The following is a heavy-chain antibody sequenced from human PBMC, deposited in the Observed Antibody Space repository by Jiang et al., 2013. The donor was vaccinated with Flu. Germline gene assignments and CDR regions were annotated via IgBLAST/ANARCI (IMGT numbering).Heavy chain of an antibody. J-gene: IGHJ4*02. CDR1: GGSISSSSYY. CDR3: ARLAGWLQYPFDY. D-gene: IGHD5-24*01. CDR2: IYYSGST. V-gene: IGHV4-39*07. Sequence: LVKPSETLSLTCTVSGGSISSSSYYWGWIRQPPGKGLEWIGSIYYSGSTYYNPSLKSRVTISVDTSKNQFSLKLSSVTAADTAVYYCARLAGWLQYPFDYWAREPWSPSPQ.